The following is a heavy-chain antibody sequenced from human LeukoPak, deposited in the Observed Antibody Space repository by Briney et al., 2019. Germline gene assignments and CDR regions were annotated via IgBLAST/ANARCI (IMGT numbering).Heavy chain of an antibody. V-gene: IGHV3-30-3*01. CDR2: ISYDGSNK. CDR1: GFTFSSYA. J-gene: IGHJ4*02. D-gene: IGHD4-17*01. Sequence: AGGSLRLSCAASGFTFSSYAMHWVRQAPGKGLEWVAVISYDGSNKYYADSVKGRFTISRDNSKNTLYLQMNSLRAEDTAVYYCARGYGDYSLPDYWGQGTLVTVSS. CDR3: ARGYGDYSLPDY.